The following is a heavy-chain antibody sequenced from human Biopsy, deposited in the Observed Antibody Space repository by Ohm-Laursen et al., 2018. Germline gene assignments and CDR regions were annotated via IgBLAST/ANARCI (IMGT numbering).Heavy chain of an antibody. D-gene: IGHD2-21*02. CDR2: IFYSANT. V-gene: IGHV4-31*03. Sequence: TLSLTCTVSGVSINGGRYYWNWIRHHPGKGLEWIGNIFYSANTYYNPSLKSRVTISVDTSKNQFSLKLSSVTSADTAVYYCARLGGGDYFPTFFDIWGQGALVTVSS. J-gene: IGHJ4*02. CDR3: ARLGGGDYFPTFFDI. CDR1: GVSINGGRYY.